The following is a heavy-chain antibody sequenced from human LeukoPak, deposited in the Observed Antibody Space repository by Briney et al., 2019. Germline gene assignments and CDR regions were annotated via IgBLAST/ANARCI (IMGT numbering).Heavy chain of an antibody. CDR2: ISWNSGSI. CDR1: GFTFDDYA. CDR3: ARDSPSGYDFWSGYFGPNWFDP. D-gene: IGHD3-3*01. Sequence: PGGSLRLSCTASGFTFDDYATHWVRQAPGKGLEWVSGISWNSGSIGYADSVKGRFTISRDNAKNSLYLQMNSLRAEDTALYYCARDSPSGYDFWSGYFGPNWFDPWGQGTLVTVSS. J-gene: IGHJ5*02. V-gene: IGHV3-9*01.